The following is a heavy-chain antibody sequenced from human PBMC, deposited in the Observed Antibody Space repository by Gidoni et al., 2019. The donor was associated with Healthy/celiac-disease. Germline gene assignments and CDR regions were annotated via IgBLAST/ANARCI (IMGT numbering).Heavy chain of an antibody. V-gene: IGHV3-20*04. CDR3: ARDGGVVNYDILTGNPYYYYGMDV. Sequence: EVQLVESGGGVVRPGGSLRLSCAASGFTFEDYGMSWVRQAPGKGLEWVSGINWNGGSTGYADSVKGRFTISRDNAKNSLYLQMNSLRAEDTALYYCARDGGVVNYDILTGNPYYYYGMDVWGQGTTVTVSS. CDR1: GFTFEDYG. J-gene: IGHJ6*02. D-gene: IGHD3-9*01. CDR2: INWNGGST.